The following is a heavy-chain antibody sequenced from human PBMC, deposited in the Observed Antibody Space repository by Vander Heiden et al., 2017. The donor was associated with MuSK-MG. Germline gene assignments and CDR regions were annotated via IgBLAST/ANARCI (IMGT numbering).Heavy chain of an antibody. CDR3: AKSSWGDYDYFDY. Sequence: EVQLLESGGGLVQPGGSLRLSCAASGFTFSSYAMSWVRQAPGKGLEWVSAISGSGSSTYYADSVKGRFTISRDNSKNTLYLQINSLRAEDTAVYYCAKSSWGDYDYFDYWGQGTLVTVSS. J-gene: IGHJ4*02. V-gene: IGHV3-23*01. D-gene: IGHD4-17*01. CDR1: GFTFSSYA. CDR2: ISGSGSST.